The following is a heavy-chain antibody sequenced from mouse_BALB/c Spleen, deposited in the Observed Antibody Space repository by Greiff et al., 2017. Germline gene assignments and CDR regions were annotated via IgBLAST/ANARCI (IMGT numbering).Heavy chain of an antibody. CDR3: ARKGLWGYAMDY. Sequence: VQLKESGPGLVKPSQSLSLTCTVTGYSITSDYAWNWIRQFPGNKLEWMGYISYSGSTSYNPSLKSRISITRDTSKNQFFLQLNSVTTEDTATYYCARKGLWGYAMDYWGQGTSVTVSS. D-gene: IGHD1-1*02. CDR1: GYSITSDYA. J-gene: IGHJ4*01. V-gene: IGHV3-2*02. CDR2: ISYSGST.